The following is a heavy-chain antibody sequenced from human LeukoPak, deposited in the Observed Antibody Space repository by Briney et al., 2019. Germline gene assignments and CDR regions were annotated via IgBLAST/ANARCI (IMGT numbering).Heavy chain of an antibody. V-gene: IGHV3-23*01. J-gene: IGHJ4*02. Sequence: GGSLRLSCAASGFTFSSYAMSWVRQAPGKGLEWVSAISGSGGSTYYADSVKGRFTISRDNSKNTLYLQMNSLRAEDTAVYYCAKEWGYDYVWGSYRYYYFDYWGQGTLVTVSS. D-gene: IGHD3-16*02. CDR3: AKEWGYDYVWGSYRYYYFDY. CDR1: GFTFSSYA. CDR2: ISGSGGST.